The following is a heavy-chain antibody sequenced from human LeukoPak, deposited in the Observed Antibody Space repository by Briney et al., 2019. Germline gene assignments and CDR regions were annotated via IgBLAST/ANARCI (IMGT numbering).Heavy chain of an antibody. D-gene: IGHD3-10*01. Sequence: ASVKFSCKASGYTFTSYGISWVRHAPGQGLEWMGWISASNGNTNYAQKLQGIVTMTTDTYTSTGYMELRSPRTEPRIVDYCSRVILWFADSHYYSDVSRKGTTLTASS. J-gene: IGHJ6*03. CDR3: SRVILWFADSHYYSDV. CDR2: ISASNGNT. CDR1: GYTFTSYG. V-gene: IGHV1-18*01.